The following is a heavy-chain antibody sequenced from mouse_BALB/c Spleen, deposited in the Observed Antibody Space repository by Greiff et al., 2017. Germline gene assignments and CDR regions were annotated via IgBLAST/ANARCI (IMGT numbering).Heavy chain of an antibody. V-gene: IGHV3-2*02. CDR3: ARGGLSAAWFAY. Sequence: DVKLVESGPGLVKPSQSLSLTCTVTGYSITSDYAWNWIRQFPGNKLEWMGYISYSGSTSYNPSLKSRISITRDTSKNQFFLQLNSVTTEDTATYYCARGGLSAAWFAYWGQGTLVTVSA. CDR1: GYSITSDYA. D-gene: IGHD3-3*01. J-gene: IGHJ3*01. CDR2: ISYSGST.